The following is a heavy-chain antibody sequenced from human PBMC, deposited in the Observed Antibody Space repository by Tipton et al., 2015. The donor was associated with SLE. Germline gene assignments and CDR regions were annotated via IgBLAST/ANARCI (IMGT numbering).Heavy chain of an antibody. CDR1: GGSISSGGYY. Sequence: LRLSCTVSGGSISSGGYYWTWIRQLPGKGLEWIGYIYYSGNTYYNPSLGSRLTISVDTSKDQFSLRLTSVTAADTAVYYCARVTGTSDFDYWGQGTLVTVSS. D-gene: IGHD1-20*01. CDR3: ARVTGTSDFDY. V-gene: IGHV4-31*03. J-gene: IGHJ4*02. CDR2: IYYSGNT.